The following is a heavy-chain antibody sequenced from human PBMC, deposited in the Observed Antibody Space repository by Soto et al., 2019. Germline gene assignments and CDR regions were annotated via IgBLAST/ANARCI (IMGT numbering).Heavy chain of an antibody. V-gene: IGHV3-23*01. Sequence: GSLRLSCAASGFTFSSYAMSWVRQAPGKGLEWVSAISGSGGSTYYADSVKGRFTISRDNSKNTLYLQMNSLRAEDTAVYYCAKDPQDYYYYYYYMDVWGKGTTVTVSS. D-gene: IGHD4-17*01. CDR3: AKDPQDYYYYYYYMDV. CDR1: GFTFSSYA. CDR2: ISGSGGST. J-gene: IGHJ6*03.